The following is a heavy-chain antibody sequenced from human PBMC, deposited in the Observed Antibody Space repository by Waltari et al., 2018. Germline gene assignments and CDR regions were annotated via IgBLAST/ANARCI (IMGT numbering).Heavy chain of an antibody. Sequence: QVQLVQSGAEVKKPGASVKVSCKASGYTFTSYDINWVRQATGQGLEWMGWMNPNSVNTGYAQKFQGRVTITRNTSISTADMELSSLRSEDTAVYYCARGITTGPFYYYYYMDVWGKGTTVTVSS. V-gene: IGHV1-8*03. J-gene: IGHJ6*03. CDR1: GYTFTSYD. D-gene: IGHD1-1*01. CDR3: ARGITTGPFYYYYYMDV. CDR2: MNPNSVNT.